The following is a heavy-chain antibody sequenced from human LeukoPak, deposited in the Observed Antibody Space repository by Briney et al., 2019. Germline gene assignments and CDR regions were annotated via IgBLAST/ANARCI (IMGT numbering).Heavy chain of an antibody. Sequence: PGGSLRLSCAASGFTFSSYSINWVRQAPGKGLEWVSSIDSSSSYIYDADSVKGRFTISRDNAKNSLFLQMNSLRVEDTAVYYCARPGITGTMGYGAFDIWGQGTRVTVSS. D-gene: IGHD1-7*01. J-gene: IGHJ3*02. V-gene: IGHV3-21*01. CDR2: IDSSSSYI. CDR1: GFTFSSYS. CDR3: ARPGITGTMGYGAFDI.